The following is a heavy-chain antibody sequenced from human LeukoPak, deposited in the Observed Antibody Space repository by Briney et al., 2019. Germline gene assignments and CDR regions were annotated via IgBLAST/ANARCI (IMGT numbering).Heavy chain of an antibody. CDR3: AKSRGYSYGPFDY. D-gene: IGHD5-18*01. CDR2: ISSIGGST. CDR1: GFTFSSYA. J-gene: IGHJ4*02. V-gene: IGHV3-23*01. Sequence: PGGSLRLSCAASGFTFSSYAMTWVRQAPGKGLEWLSAISSIGGSTYYADSVKGRFTISSDTSKNTLYLQMSSLRAEDTAIYYCAKSRGYSYGPFDYWGQGTLVTVSS.